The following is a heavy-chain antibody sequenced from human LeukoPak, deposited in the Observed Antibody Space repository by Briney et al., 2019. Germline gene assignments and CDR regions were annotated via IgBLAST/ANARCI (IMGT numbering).Heavy chain of an antibody. Sequence: GGSLRLSCAASGFTFNSHAMSWVRQAPGKGLEWVSAISGSGGSTYYADSVKGRFTISRDNSKNTLYLQMNSLRAEDTAVYYCASELYGAYYYYYGMDVWGQGTLVTVSS. J-gene: IGHJ6*02. V-gene: IGHV3-23*01. CDR1: GFTFNSHA. CDR2: ISGSGGST. D-gene: IGHD2-2*02. CDR3: ASELYGAYYYYYGMDV.